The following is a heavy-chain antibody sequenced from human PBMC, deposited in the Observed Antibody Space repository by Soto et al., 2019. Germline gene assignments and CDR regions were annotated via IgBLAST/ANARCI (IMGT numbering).Heavy chain of an antibody. CDR1: GGTFSSYA. V-gene: IGHV1-69*13. CDR2: IIPIFGTA. CDR3: ATRTTQPPFYFDY. Sequence: ASVKVSCKASGGTFSSYAISWVRQAPGQGLEWMGGIIPIFGTANYAQKFQGRVTITADESTSTAYMELSSLRSEDTAVYYCATRTTQPPFYFDYWGQGTLVTVSS. D-gene: IGHD4-17*01. J-gene: IGHJ4*02.